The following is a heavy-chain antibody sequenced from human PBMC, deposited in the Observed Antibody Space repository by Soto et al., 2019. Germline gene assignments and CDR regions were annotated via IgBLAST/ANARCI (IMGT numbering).Heavy chain of an antibody. CDR1: GYTFTSYF. CDR2: ISAYNGNT. Sequence: QVQLVQSGAEVKKPGASVKVSCKASGYTFTSYFISWVRKAPGQGLERMGWISAYNGNTTYVQKLQGRVTMTTETSTSTASMELTSLRSYDTAVYYCARDLPPSDYWGQGTLVTVSS. J-gene: IGHJ4*02. V-gene: IGHV1-18*01. CDR3: ARDLPPSDY.